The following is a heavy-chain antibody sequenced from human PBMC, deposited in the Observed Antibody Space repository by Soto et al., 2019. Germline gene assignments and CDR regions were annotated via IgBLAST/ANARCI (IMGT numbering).Heavy chain of an antibody. D-gene: IGHD4-17*01. V-gene: IGHV1-46*01. J-gene: IGHJ4*02. Sequence: WASVKVSCKASGYTFISFYVHWVRQAPGQGLEWMGVINPNGGSTAYAQKFQGRVTMTRDTSTSTVYMELSSLRSEDTAVYYCARLATVTPPYYFDYWGQGTLVTVSS. CDR2: INPNGGST. CDR3: ARLATVTPPYYFDY. CDR1: GYTFISFY.